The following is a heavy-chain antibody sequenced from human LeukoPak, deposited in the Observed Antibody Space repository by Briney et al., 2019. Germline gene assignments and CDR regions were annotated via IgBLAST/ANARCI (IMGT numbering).Heavy chain of an antibody. CDR3: ARDYCSSTSCLFDY. CDR1: GYTFTGYH. D-gene: IGHD2-2*01. V-gene: IGHV1-2*06. Sequence: ASVKVSCKASGYTFTGYHMHWVRQAPGQGLEWMGRINPNSGDTNYAQKFQGRVAMTRDTSISTAYMELSRLRSDDTAVYYCARDYCSSTSCLFDYWGQGTLVTVSS. J-gene: IGHJ4*02. CDR2: INPNSGDT.